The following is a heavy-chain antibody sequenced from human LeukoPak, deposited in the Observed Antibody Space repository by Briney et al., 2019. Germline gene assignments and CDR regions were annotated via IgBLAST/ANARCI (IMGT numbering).Heavy chain of an antibody. V-gene: IGHV3-11*01. J-gene: IGHJ4*02. CDR2: ISSTLVTT. Sequence: GGSLRLSCAASGFIFSDYYMSWIRQAPGKGLEWVSYISSTLVTTYYADSVKGRFTISRDNAKNSLYLQMNSLRAEDTALYYCAARPAYSSSSDVPLDYWGQGTLVTVSS. CDR3: AARPAYSSSSDVPLDY. D-gene: IGHD6-6*01. CDR1: GFIFSDYY.